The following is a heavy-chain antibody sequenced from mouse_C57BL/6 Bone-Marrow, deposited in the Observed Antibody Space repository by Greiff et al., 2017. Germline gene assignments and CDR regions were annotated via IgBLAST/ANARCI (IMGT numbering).Heavy chain of an antibody. V-gene: IGHV6-3*01. CDR3: TDSNYAYAMDY. J-gene: IGHJ4*01. Sequence: EVKLEESGGGLVQPGGSMKLSCVASGFTFSNYWMNWVRQSPEKGLEWVAQIRLKSDNYATHYAESVKGRFTISREDSKSSVYLQMNNLRAEDTGIYYCTDSNYAYAMDYWGQGSSVTVSS. CDR2: IRLKSDNYAT. CDR1: GFTFSNYW. D-gene: IGHD2-5*01.